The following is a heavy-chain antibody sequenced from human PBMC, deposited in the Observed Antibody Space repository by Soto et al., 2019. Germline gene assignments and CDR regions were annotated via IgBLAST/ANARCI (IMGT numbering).Heavy chain of an antibody. CDR3: AKETGPEGY. J-gene: IGHJ4*02. Sequence: GGSLRLSCAASGFTFSNYAMSWVRQAPGMGLECVSSITDSGGTTYYADSVKGRFTISRDNSRNTLYLQMNSLRAEDTAIYYCAKETGPEGYWGRGPLVTVSS. CDR1: GFTFSNYA. CDR2: ITDSGGTT. V-gene: IGHV3-23*01.